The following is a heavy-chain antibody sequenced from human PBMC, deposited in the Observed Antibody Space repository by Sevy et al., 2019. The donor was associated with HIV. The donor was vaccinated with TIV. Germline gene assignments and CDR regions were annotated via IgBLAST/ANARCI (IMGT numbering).Heavy chain of an antibody. CDR1: GFVFSDFW. V-gene: IGHV3-7*01. D-gene: IGHD3-16*01. CDR2: IKHHGSET. J-gene: IGHJ4*02. Sequence: GGSLRLSCTASGFVFSDFWMSWVRQAPGKGLEWVANIKHHGSETYYVDSVKGRFTISRDDAKNSLYLQMKSLRAEDTAIYYCARALGYGYVWAAYHFSNWGQGTLVTVS. CDR3: ARALGYGYVWAAYHFSN.